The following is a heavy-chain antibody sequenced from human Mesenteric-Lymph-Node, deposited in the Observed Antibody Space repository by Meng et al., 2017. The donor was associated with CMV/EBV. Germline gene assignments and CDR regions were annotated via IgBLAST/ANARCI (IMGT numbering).Heavy chain of an antibody. CDR3: AKDQNRDNSNPAGFDY. D-gene: IGHD2/OR15-2a*01. Sequence: GESLKISCAASGFNFRSYGMHWVRQAPGKGLEWVTCIRYDGSNKYYVESLKGRFTISRDNSKNMMYLQMDRLSAENTAVYYCAKDQNRDNSNPAGFDYWGQGTQVTVSS. CDR2: IRYDGSNK. CDR1: GFNFRSYG. J-gene: IGHJ4*02. V-gene: IGHV3-30*02.